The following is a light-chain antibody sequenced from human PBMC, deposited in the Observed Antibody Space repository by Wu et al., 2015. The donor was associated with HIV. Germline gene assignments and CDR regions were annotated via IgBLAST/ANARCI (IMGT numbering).Light chain of an antibody. J-gene: IGKJ4*01. CDR2: GAS. CDR3: QQYASSPLT. V-gene: IGKV3-20*01. Sequence: EIVLTQSPGTLSLSPGERATLSCRASQRVTTRQLAWYQRKPGQAPRLLIYGASSRATSIPDRFSGSGSGTDFTLTISRLEPEDFAVYYCQQYASSPLTFGGGTKVEI. CDR1: QRVTTRQ.